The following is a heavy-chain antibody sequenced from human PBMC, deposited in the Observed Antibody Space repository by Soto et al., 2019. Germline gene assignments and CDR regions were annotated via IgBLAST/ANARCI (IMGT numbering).Heavy chain of an antibody. V-gene: IGHV3-48*02. J-gene: IGHJ3*01. CDR1: GLRLSTCS. D-gene: IGHD3-22*01. CDR3: ARGYYYDSNGYSSGYDDAFDA. Sequence: GGSRRLSSAAAGLRLSTCSMNWVRQAPGKGLEWVAYISSSSSVIYYADSVKGRFTISRDNAKNSMYLQMNSLRDDDTAIYYCARGYYYDSNGYSSGYDDAFDAWGQGTMVTVSS. CDR2: ISSSSSVI.